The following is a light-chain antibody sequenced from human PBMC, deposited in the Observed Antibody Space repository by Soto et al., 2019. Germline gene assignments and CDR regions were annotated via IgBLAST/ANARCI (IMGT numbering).Light chain of an antibody. V-gene: IGLV2-23*02. Sequence: QSALTQSASVSGSPGQSITISCTGTRSDVGNYNLVSWYQQHPGKAPKLMIYEVNKRPSGVSNRFSGSKSGNTASLTISGLQTEDEADYYCCSYAGSDTWAFGGGTKLTVL. J-gene: IGLJ3*02. CDR2: EVN. CDR3: CSYAGSDTWA. CDR1: RSDVGNYNL.